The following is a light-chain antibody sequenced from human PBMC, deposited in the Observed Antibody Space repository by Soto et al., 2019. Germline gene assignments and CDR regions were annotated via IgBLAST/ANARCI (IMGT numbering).Light chain of an antibody. J-gene: IGLJ1*01. V-gene: IGLV2-14*01. CDR1: SSDVGAYNY. CDR3: GSHTIYSTRV. CDR2: EVS. Sequence: QSVLTQPASVSGSPGQSIAISCTRTSSDVGAYNYVSWYQQHPGKAPKLMIHEVSNRPSGVSDRFSGSKSGNTASLTISGLQADDEADYYCGSHTIYSTRVFGTGTKVTVL.